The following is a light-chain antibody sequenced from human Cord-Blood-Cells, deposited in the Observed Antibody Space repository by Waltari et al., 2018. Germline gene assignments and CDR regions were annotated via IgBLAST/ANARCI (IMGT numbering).Light chain of an antibody. J-gene: IGLJ2*01. Sequence: QSALTRPASVSGSPGQSITISCTGTSSAVGSYNLVSWYQQHPGKAPKLMIYEGSKRPSGVSNRFSGSKSGNTASLTISGLQAEDEADYYCCSYAGSSTVVFGGGTKLTVL. CDR3: CSYAGSSTVV. CDR2: EGS. CDR1: SSAVGSYNL. V-gene: IGLV2-23*01.